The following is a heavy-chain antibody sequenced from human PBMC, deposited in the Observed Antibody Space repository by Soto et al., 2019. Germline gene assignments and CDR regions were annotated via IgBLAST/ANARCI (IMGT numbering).Heavy chain of an antibody. D-gene: IGHD1-1*01. CDR1: GFTFSYYP. CDR3: AKHDSLKLALDY. V-gene: IGHV3-33*06. J-gene: IGHJ4*02. CDR2: IWYDGSNE. Sequence: GGSLRLSCAASGFTFSYYPRHWVRQEPGKGLEWVAIIWYDGSNEYYADSVKGRFTISRDNSKNTLYLQMNSLRAEDTALYDCAKHDSLKLALDYWGQGTLVTVSS.